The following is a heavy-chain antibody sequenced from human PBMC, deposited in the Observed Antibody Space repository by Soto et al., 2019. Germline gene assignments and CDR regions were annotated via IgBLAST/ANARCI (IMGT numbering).Heavy chain of an antibody. J-gene: IGHJ4*02. D-gene: IGHD3-3*01. Sequence: GGSLRLSCAASGFTFSDHSMDWVRQAPGKGLEWVGRTRNKGSSYTTEYAASVKGRFTISREDSKNSLYLQMNSLKIEDTAVYYCAREGYDFWSGYGGVHFDYWGQGTLVTVSS. CDR1: GFTFSDHS. V-gene: IGHV3-72*01. CDR2: TRNKGSSYTT. CDR3: AREGYDFWSGYGGVHFDY.